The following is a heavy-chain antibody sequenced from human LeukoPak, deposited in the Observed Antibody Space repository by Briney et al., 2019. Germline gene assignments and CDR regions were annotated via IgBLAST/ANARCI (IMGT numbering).Heavy chain of an antibody. V-gene: IGHV4-31*03. CDR2: IHYSGIT. J-gene: IGHJ4*02. D-gene: IGHD2/OR15-2a*01. CDR3: AREIINEGIVLDG. Sequence: PSETLSLTCSVSGAYISIGGYYWSWIRQHPGKGLEWIGYIHYSGITFYNPSLKSRVTISIDTSKNQFSLRLISMTDADTAVYYCAREIINEGIVLDGWGQGTLVTVSS. CDR1: GAYISIGGYY.